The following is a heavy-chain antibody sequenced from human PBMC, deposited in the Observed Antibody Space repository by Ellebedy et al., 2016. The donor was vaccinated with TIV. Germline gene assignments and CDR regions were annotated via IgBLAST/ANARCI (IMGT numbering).Heavy chain of an antibody. V-gene: IGHV3-7*01. CDR3: ITWVQFKSY. CDR1: GITFSNFW. Sequence: GGSLRLSXTASGITFSNFWMSWVRQAPGKGLEWVAHIKQDGIDKKYVDSVKGRFTISRDNAKNSLYLQMNGLRAEDTAVYYCITWVQFKSYWGQGTLVTVSS. CDR2: IKQDGIDK. J-gene: IGHJ4*02. D-gene: IGHD5-24*01.